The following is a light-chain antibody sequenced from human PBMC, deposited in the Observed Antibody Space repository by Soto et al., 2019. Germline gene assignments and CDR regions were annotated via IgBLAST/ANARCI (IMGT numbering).Light chain of an antibody. V-gene: IGLV1-40*01. CDR3: QSYDSSLSSYV. Sequence: QSVLTQPPSVSGAPGQRVSISCTGSTSNIGAGYHVHWYQQFPGTAPKLLMYDNTNRPSGVPDRFSGSKSGTSASLAITGLQADDEADYYCQSYDSSLSSYVFGTGTKLTVL. CDR1: TSNIGAGYH. J-gene: IGLJ1*01. CDR2: DNT.